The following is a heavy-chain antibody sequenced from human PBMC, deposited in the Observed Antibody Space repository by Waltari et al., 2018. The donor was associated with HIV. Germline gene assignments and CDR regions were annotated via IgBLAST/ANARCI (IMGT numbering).Heavy chain of an antibody. V-gene: IGHV3-73*02. Sequence: EVRMVESGGGLVPPGGSLIVSCAASVLAFSASAIHWVRQAYGKGLEWVGLIRSRGNRYARAYGASVKGRFTVSRDDSKNTAYLQMNNLKTEDTAVYYCTRALAYWGQGTLVTVSP. CDR3: TRALAY. D-gene: IGHD3-16*01. CDR1: VLAFSASA. J-gene: IGHJ4*02. CDR2: IRSRGNRYAR.